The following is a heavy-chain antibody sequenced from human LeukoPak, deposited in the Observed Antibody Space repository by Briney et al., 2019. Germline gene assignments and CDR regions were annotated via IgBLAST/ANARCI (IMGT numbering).Heavy chain of an antibody. D-gene: IGHD2-21*02. CDR1: GFTFSTYW. CDR3: ARDTPPAYCGGDCYYTFDI. CDR2: INSDGSGT. V-gene: IGHV3-74*01. Sequence: QPGGSLRLSCAASGFTFSTYWMHWVRHAPGKGLVWVSRINSDGSGTSYADSVKGRFTISRDNAKNTLYLQMNSLRAEDTAVYYCARDTPPAYCGGDCYYTFDIWGQGTMVTVSS. J-gene: IGHJ3*02.